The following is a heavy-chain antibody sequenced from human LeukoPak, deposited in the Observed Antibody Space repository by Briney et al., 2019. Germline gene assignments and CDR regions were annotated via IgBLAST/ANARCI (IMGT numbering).Heavy chain of an antibody. CDR1: GFTFSSYS. D-gene: IGHD6-6*01. J-gene: IGHJ4*02. Sequence: GGSLRLSCAASGFTFSSYSMNWVRQAPGKGLEWVSVIYSGGSTYYADSVKGRFTISRDNSKNTLYLQMNSLRAEDTAVYYCARDWRQQLGPFDYWGQGTLVTVSS. V-gene: IGHV3-66*02. CDR3: ARDWRQQLGPFDY. CDR2: IYSGGST.